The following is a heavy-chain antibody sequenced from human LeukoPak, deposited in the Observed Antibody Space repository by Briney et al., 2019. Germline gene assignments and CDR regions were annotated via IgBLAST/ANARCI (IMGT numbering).Heavy chain of an antibody. CDR2: IYYSGST. Sequence: SETLSLTCTVSGGSISSSSYYWGWIRQPPGKGLEWIGSIYYSGSTYYNPSLKSRVTISVDTSKNQFSLKLSSVTAADTAVYYCARGTPEGMDYWGQGTLVTVSS. CDR1: GGSISSSSYY. J-gene: IGHJ4*02. CDR3: ARGTPEGMDY. V-gene: IGHV4-39*07. D-gene: IGHD2-15*01.